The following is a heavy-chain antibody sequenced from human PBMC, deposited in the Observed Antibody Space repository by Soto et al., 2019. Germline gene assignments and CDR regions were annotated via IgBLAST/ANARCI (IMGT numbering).Heavy chain of an antibody. CDR3: ARDQYYGSGSLSAG. J-gene: IGHJ4*02. CDR2: IWYDGSNK. CDR1: GFTFSSYG. Sequence: QVQLVESGGGVVQPGRSLRLSCAASGFTFSSYGMHWVRQAPGKGLGWVAVIWYDGSNKYYADSVKGRFTISRDNSKNTLYLQMNSLRAEDTAVYYCARDQYYGSGSLSAGWGQGTLVTVSS. V-gene: IGHV3-33*01. D-gene: IGHD3-10*01.